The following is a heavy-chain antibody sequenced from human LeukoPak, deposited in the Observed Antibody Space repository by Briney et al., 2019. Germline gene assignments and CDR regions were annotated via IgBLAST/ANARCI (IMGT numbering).Heavy chain of an antibody. Sequence: PGRSLRLSCAASGFHFGGYAMHWVRQAPGKGLGGVEVISYNEKNKYYADSVKGRFTISRDNSKNTLYLQMNSLRAEDTAVYYCARSYDTSGYYRFDFWGQGTLVTVSS. V-gene: IGHV3-30*04. CDR1: GFHFGGYA. CDR3: ARSYDTSGYYRFDF. J-gene: IGHJ4*02. CDR2: ISYNEKNK. D-gene: IGHD3-22*01.